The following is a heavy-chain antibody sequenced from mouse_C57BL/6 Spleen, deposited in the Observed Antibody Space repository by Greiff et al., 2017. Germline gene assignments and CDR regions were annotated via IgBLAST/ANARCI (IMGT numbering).Heavy chain of an antibody. CDR1: DFNIKDYY. D-gene: IGHD1-1*01. V-gene: IGHV14-1*01. Sequence: VQLKQSGAELVRPGASVKLSCTASDFNIKDYYMHWVKQRPEQGLEWIGRIDPEDGDTEYAPKFQGKATMTADTSSNTAYLQLSSLTSEDTAVYYCTTGPTVVAPLFAYWGQGTLVTVSA. CDR3: TTGPTVVAPLFAY. CDR2: IDPEDGDT. J-gene: IGHJ3*01.